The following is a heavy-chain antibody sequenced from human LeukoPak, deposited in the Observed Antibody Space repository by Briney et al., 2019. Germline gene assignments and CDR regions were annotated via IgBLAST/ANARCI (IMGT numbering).Heavy chain of an antibody. CDR1: GYTFTSYA. J-gene: IGHJ5*02. V-gene: IGHV1-46*01. CDR3: ARDHPIDLIAAAGTGWFDP. D-gene: IGHD6-13*01. Sequence: ASVKVSCKASGYTFTSYAMNWVRQAPGQGLEWMGIINPSGGSTSYAQKFQGRVTMTRDMSTSTVYMELSSLRSEDTAVYYCARDHPIDLIAAAGTGWFDPWAQGTLVTVSS. CDR2: INPSGGST.